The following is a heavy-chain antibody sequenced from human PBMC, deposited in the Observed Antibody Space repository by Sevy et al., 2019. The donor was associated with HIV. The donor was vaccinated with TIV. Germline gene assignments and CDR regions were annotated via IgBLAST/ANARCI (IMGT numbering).Heavy chain of an antibody. CDR1: GSSFGIHW. Sequence: GGSLRLSCVASGSSFGIHWMSWVRQAPGKGLEWVAKINQDGGQKYYVDSVKGQFTISSDNAKRSLYLQMNSLRVEDTALYYCARDPDPVPGVAFDVWGQGTMVTVSS. CDR3: ARDPDPVPGVAFDV. D-gene: IGHD2-8*01. J-gene: IGHJ3*01. CDR2: INQDGGQK. V-gene: IGHV3-7*01.